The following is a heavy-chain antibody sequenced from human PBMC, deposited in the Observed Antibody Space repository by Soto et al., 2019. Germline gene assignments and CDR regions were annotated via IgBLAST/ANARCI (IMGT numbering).Heavy chain of an antibody. J-gene: IGHJ6*02. Sequence: QVQLVQSGAEVKKPGSSVKVSCKASGGTFSSYAISWVRQAPGQGLEWIGGIIPIFGTANYAQKFQGRVTITADESTSTAYMELSSLRSEDTAVYYCARGSGVVPAARGNGMDVWGQGTTVTVSS. CDR1: GGTFSSYA. D-gene: IGHD2-2*01. V-gene: IGHV1-69*01. CDR3: ARGSGVVPAARGNGMDV. CDR2: IIPIFGTA.